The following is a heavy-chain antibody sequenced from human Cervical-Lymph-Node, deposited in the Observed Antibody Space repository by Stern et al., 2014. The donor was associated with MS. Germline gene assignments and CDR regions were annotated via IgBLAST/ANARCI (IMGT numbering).Heavy chain of an antibody. CDR3: ARDLLQYTGYGMDV. CDR2: IHHTVGTT. D-gene: IGHD3-3*01. V-gene: IGHV1-46*03. Sequence: VQLEESGAEVKKPGASVKVSCKASGYTFTAYYMHWVRQAPGQGLEWMGLIHHTVGTTSYARKFQGRFTMTRDTSTSTVYMELRSLRSEDTAVYYCARDLLQYTGYGMDVWGQGTPVTVFS. CDR1: GYTFTAYY. J-gene: IGHJ6*02.